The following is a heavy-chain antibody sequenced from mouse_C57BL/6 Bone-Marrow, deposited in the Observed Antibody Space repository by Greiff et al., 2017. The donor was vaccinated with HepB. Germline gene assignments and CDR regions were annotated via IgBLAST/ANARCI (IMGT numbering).Heavy chain of an antibody. V-gene: IGHV2-2*01. J-gene: IGHJ3*01. D-gene: IGHD1-1*01. CDR2: IWSGGST. CDR3: ARNWDGCGSSSWFAY. CDR1: GFSLTSYG. Sequence: VKLVESGPGLVQPSQSLSITCTVSGFSLTSYGVHWVRQSPGKGLEWLGVIWSGGSTDYNAAFISRLSISKDNSKSQVFFKMNSLQADDTAIYYCARNWDGCGSSSWFAYWGQGTLVTVSA.